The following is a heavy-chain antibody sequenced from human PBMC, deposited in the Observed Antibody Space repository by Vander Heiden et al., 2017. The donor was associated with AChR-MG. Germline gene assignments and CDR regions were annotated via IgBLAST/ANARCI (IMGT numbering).Heavy chain of an antibody. CDR2: ISYDGSNK. Sequence: QVQLVESGGGVVQPGRSLRLSCAAPGFTFSSYAMHWVRQAPGKGLEWVAVISYDGSNKYYADSVKGRFTISRDNSKNTLYLQMNSLRAEDTAVYYCARDRMVIASYYYYGMDVWGQGTTVTVSS. CDR1: GFTFSSYA. V-gene: IGHV3-30-3*01. D-gene: IGHD2-21*01. J-gene: IGHJ6*02. CDR3: ARDRMVIASYYYYGMDV.